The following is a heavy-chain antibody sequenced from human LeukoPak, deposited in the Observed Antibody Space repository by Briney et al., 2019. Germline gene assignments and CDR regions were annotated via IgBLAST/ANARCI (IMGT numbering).Heavy chain of an antibody. J-gene: IGHJ3*02. D-gene: IGHD3-22*01. Sequence: ASVKVSCKASGYTFTSYGISWVRQAPGQGLEWMGWISAYNGNTNYAQKLQGRATMTTDTSTSTAYMELRSLRSDDTAVYYCARDPYYYDSSGDDAFDIWGQGTMVTVSS. CDR1: GYTFTSYG. V-gene: IGHV1-18*01. CDR3: ARDPYYYDSSGDDAFDI. CDR2: ISAYNGNT.